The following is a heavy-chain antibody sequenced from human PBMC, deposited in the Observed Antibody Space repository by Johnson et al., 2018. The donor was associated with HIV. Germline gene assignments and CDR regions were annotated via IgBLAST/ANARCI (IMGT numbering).Heavy chain of an antibody. CDR1: QFTFSSYY. Sequence: VQLVESGGGLAKPAWSPRLSCSASQFTFSSYYMNCVRQAPGNGLELVGQVNPNGGTTDYAASVKGRFTISKDDSKSIAYLQMNSLKTEDTAVYYCTRDGGYAFDIWGQGTMVTVSS. V-gene: IGHV3-25*03. J-gene: IGHJ3*02. D-gene: IGHD2-21*02. CDR3: TRDGGYAFDI. CDR2: VNPNGGTT.